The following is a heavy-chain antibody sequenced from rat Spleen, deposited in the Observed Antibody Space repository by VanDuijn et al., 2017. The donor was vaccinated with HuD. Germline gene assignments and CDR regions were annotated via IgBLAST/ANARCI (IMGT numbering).Heavy chain of an antibody. CDR1: GYTFTTYY. J-gene: IGHJ3*01. CDR2: INTGSGTT. V-gene: IGHV1-43*01. CDR3: ATYSDYATSPFAY. D-gene: IGHD1-6*01. Sequence: QVQLQQSGAELAKPGSSVKISCKASGYTFTTYYISWIKQTTGQGLEYIGYINTGSGTTNYNEKFKGKATLTVDRSSRTAFMHLDSLTPDDSAVFYCATYSDYATSPFAYWGRGTLVTVSS.